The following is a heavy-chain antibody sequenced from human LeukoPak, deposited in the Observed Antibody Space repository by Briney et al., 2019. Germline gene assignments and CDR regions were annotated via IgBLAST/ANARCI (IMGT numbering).Heavy chain of an antibody. V-gene: IGHV3-43D*03. J-gene: IGHJ6*03. CDR2: ISWQGGTT. CDR1: GFTFDDYA. CDR3: AKDTDPAYFYYMDV. Sequence: GGSLRLSCAASGFTFDDYAMHWVRQAPGKGLEWISFISWQGGTTYYADSVKGRFTISRDNSKNSLYLQMNSLRAEDTAFYYCAKDTDPAYFYYMDVWGKGTTVTVSS.